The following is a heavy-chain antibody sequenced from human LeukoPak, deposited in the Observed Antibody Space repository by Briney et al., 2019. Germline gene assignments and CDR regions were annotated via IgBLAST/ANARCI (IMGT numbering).Heavy chain of an antibody. CDR3: AREAYGSGNYPFDY. J-gene: IGHJ4*02. D-gene: IGHD3-10*01. CDR2: ITSNGAEM. Sequence: GGSLRLSCSASGLTFTKYYMNWVRQAPGKGLEWVSSITSNGAEMHYADSVKGRFTISRDNAKNSLYLQINSLRAEDTAVYYCAREAYGSGNYPFDYWGQGTLVTVSS. CDR1: GLTFTKYY. V-gene: IGHV3-21*01.